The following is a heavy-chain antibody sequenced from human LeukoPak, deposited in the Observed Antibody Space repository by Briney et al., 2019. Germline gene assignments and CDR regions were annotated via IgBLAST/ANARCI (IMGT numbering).Heavy chain of an antibody. J-gene: IGHJ4*02. Sequence: SETLSLTCTVSGGSISSISYYWGWIRHPPGQALVWFGCIYYSASTYYNPSLKSRVSISVDTSKNQFSLKLSSVTAADTAVYYCASEEYSSSPDYWGQGTLVTVCS. CDR1: GGSISSISYY. D-gene: IGHD6-13*01. CDR2: IYYSAST. V-gene: IGHV4-39*01. CDR3: ASEEYSSSPDY.